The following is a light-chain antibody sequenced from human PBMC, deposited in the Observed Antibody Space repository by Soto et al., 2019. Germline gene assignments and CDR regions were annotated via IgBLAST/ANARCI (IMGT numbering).Light chain of an antibody. CDR1: QSVSSN. CDR2: GAS. Sequence: EIVMTQSPATLSVSPGERATLSCRASQSVSSNLAWYQQKPGQAPSLLIYGASTRATGIPARLSGSGSGTEFTLTISSLQSQDFAVYYCQHYNNWSPWTFGQGTKVEIK. J-gene: IGKJ1*01. V-gene: IGKV3-15*01. CDR3: QHYNNWSPWT.